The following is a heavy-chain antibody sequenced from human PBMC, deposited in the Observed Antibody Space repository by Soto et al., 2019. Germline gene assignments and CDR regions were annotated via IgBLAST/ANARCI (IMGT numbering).Heavy chain of an antibody. CDR1: GFTFSSYE. D-gene: IGHD7-27*01. Sequence: EVQLVESGGGLVQPGGSLRLSCAASGFTFSSYEMNWVRQAPGKGLEWVSYISSSGSTIYYADSVKGRFTISRDNAKNTLYLHMISLRAEDTAVYYCAREELGIFDYWGQGTLVTVSS. J-gene: IGHJ4*02. V-gene: IGHV3-48*03. CDR3: AREELGIFDY. CDR2: ISSSGSTI.